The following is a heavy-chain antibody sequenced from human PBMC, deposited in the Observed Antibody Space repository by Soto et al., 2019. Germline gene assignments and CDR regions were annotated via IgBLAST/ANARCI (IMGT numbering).Heavy chain of an antibody. CDR1: GGTFSSYA. D-gene: IGHD6-19*01. V-gene: IGHV1-69*13. CDR3: ARDAYSYGYIAVAGTVGLDV. J-gene: IGHJ6*02. Sequence: GASVKVSCKASGGTFSSYAISWVRQAPGQGLEWMGGIIPIFGTANYAQKFQGRVTITADESTSTAYMELSSLRSEDTAVYYCARDAYSYGYIAVAGTVGLDVWGQGTTVTVSS. CDR2: IIPIFGTA.